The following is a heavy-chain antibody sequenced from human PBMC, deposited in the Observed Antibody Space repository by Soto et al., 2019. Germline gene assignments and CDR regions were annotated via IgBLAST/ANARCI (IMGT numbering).Heavy chain of an antibody. V-gene: IGHV2-5*01. J-gene: IGHJ4*02. D-gene: IGHD5-12*01. CDR1: GFSLSSSAVG. Sequence: SGPTLVNPTQTLTLTCTFSGFSLSSSAVGVGWIRQSPGKALEWLALLYWNDDKTYSPSLKSRLTIAKDTSKNQVVLTMTNMDPVDTATYYCAHGNGYNHFDYWGPGTLVTVSS. CDR3: AHGNGYNHFDY. CDR2: LYWNDDK.